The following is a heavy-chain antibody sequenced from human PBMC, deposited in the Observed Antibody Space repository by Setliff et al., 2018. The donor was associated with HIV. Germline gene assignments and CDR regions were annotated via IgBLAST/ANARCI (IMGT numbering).Heavy chain of an antibody. CDR3: ARVGPETGGAFDN. D-gene: IGHD3-16*01. J-gene: IGHJ3*02. CDR1: GVSITYSY. V-gene: IGHV4-59*01. Sequence: PSETLSPTCTVSGVSITYSYWTWIRQPPGKGPEWIGYIHSSGATAYNPSLNSQVTMSMDTSKNQVSLKVTSVTAADTAVYYCARVGPETGGAFDNWGQGTTVTVSS. CDR2: IHSSGAT.